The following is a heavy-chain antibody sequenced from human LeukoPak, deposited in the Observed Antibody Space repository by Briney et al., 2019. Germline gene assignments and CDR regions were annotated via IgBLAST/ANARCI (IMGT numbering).Heavy chain of an antibody. CDR2: ISGSGGST. Sequence: PGGSLRLSCAASGFTFSSYAMSWVRQAPGKGLEWVSAISGSGGSTYYADSVKGRFTISRDNSKNTLYLQMNSLRAEDTAVYYCAKRSRGIAGAGTWFFWSAPGGKGTRVTVSS. D-gene: IGHD6-19*01. CDR3: AKRSRGIAGAGTWFFWSAP. CDR1: GFTFSSYA. J-gene: IGHJ5*02. V-gene: IGHV3-23*01.